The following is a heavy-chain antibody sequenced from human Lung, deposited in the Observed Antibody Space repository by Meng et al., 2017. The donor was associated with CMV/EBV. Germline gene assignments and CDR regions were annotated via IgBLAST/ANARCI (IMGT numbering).Heavy chain of an antibody. J-gene: IGHJ6*02. CDR3: AKGGGERVTFDAMDV. CDR1: GFTFDDFA. Sequence: SLKISCAASGFTFDDFAMHWVRQIPGEGLEWVSGISGNTGFIGYADSVKGRFTISRDNAKTTLTLQMNILTVEDTALYYCAKGGGERVTFDAMDVWGQGTTVTVSS. D-gene: IGHD2-21*02. V-gene: IGHV3-9*01. CDR2: ISGNTGFI.